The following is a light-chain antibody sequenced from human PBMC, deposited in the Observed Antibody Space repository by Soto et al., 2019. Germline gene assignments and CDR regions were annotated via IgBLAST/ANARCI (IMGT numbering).Light chain of an antibody. Sequence: QSVLTQPPSASGTPGQRVTISCSGSSSNIGSNPVNWYQQLPGTAPKILIDSNNQRPSGVPARFSGSKSGTSASLAISGLQSEDEADYYCATWDDSLSGWVFGGGTKLTVL. CDR1: SSNIGSNP. V-gene: IGLV1-44*01. J-gene: IGLJ3*02. CDR3: ATWDDSLSGWV. CDR2: SNN.